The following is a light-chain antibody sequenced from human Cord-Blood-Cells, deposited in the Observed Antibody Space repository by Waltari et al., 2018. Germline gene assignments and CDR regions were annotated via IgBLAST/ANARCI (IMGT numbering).Light chain of an antibody. CDR2: EGS. J-gene: IGLJ3*02. CDR1: SSDVGSYNL. CDR3: CSYAGRSTWV. V-gene: IGLV2-23*01. Sequence: QSALTQPASVSGSPGQSINISCTGTSSDVGSYNLVSWYQHHPGKAPKLLIYEGSKRPAGVSNRFSGSKTGNTSSLTISGLQAEDEADYYCCSYAGRSTWVFGGGTKLTVL.